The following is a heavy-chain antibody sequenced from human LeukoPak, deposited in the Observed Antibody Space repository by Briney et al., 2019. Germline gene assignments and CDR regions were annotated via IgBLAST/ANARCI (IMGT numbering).Heavy chain of an antibody. V-gene: IGHV1-2*02. J-gene: IGHJ6*02. CDR3: AREYAGFEELGEGTQQYGMDV. CDR1: GYTFTGYY. CDR2: INPNSGGT. Sequence: GASVNDSCKASGYTFTGYYMHSVRPAPGQGLEWMGWINPNSGGTNYAQKFQGRVTMTRDTSISTAYMELSRLRSDDTAVYYSAREYAGFEELGEGTQQYGMDVWGQGNTVTVSS. D-gene: IGHD3-10*01.